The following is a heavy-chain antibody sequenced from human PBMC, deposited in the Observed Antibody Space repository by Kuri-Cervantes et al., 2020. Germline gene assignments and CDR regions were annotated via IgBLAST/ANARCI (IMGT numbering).Heavy chain of an antibody. D-gene: IGHD2-21*02. CDR3: ARERRRTCGGGCYSGHWFDP. CDR2: ISSSSSYI. V-gene: IGHV3-21*01. J-gene: IGHJ5*02. CDR1: GFTFSSYS. Sequence: GESLKISCAASGFTFSSYSMNWVRQAPGKGLEWVSSISSSSSYIYYADSVKGRFTISRDNAKNSLYLQMNSLRAEDTAVYYCARERRRTCGGGCYSGHWFDPWGQGTLVTVSS.